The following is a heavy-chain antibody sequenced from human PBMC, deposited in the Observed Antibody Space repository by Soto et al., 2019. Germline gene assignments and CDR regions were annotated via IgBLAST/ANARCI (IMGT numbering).Heavy chain of an antibody. CDR1: GFTFSSYG. CDR2: IWYDGSNK. Sequence: GESLKISCAASGFTFSSYGMHWVRQAPGKGLEWVAVIWYDGSNKYYADSVKGRFTISRDNSKNTLYLQMNSLRAEDTAVYYCARGSRQQLDFYYFDYWGQGTLVTVSS. CDR3: ARGSRQQLDFYYFDY. D-gene: IGHD6-13*01. V-gene: IGHV3-33*01. J-gene: IGHJ4*02.